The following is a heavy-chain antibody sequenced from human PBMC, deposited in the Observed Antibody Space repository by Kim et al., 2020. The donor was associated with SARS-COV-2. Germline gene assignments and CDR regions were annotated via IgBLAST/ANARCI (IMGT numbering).Heavy chain of an antibody. CDR2: IYYSGST. Sequence: SETLSLTCTVSGGSISSSSYYWGWIRQPPGKGLEWIGSIYYSGSTYYNPSLKSRVTISVDTSKNQFSLKLSSVTAADTAVYYCARPGLRGYSQVDYYGMDVWGQGTTVTVSS. J-gene: IGHJ6*02. CDR3: ARPGLRGYSQVDYYGMDV. CDR1: GGSISSSSYY. D-gene: IGHD5-18*01. V-gene: IGHV4-39*01.